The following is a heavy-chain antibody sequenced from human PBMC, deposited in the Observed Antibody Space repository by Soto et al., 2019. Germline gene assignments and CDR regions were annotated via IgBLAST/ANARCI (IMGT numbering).Heavy chain of an antibody. CDR2: GIT. J-gene: IGHJ3*02. V-gene: IGHV4-59*01. Sequence: GITNYNPSLKSRVTISVDTSKNQFSLKLSSVTAADTAVYYCARVWGGAFDIWGQGTMVTVSS. CDR3: ARVWGGAFDI. D-gene: IGHD3-10*01.